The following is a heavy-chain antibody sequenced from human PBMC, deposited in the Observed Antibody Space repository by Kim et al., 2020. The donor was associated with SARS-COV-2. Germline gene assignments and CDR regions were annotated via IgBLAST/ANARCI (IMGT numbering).Heavy chain of an antibody. CDR2: IIPIFGTA. Sequence: SVKVSCKASGGTFSSYAISWVRQAPGQGLEWMGGIIPIFGTANYAQKFQGRVTITADKSTSTAYMELSSLRSEDTAVYYCARDGTDYYGSGELYYGMDVWGQGTTVTVSS. D-gene: IGHD3-10*01. CDR1: GGTFSSYA. J-gene: IGHJ6*02. V-gene: IGHV1-69*06. CDR3: ARDGTDYYGSGELYYGMDV.